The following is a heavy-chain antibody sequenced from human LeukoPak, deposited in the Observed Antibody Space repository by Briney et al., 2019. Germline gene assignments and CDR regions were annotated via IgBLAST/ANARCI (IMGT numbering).Heavy chain of an antibody. CDR2: INPNSGGT. CDR1: GYTLTGYY. J-gene: IGHJ4*02. Sequence: ASVKVSCKASGYTLTGYYMHWVRQAPGQGLEWMGRINPNSGGTNYAQKFQGRVTMTRDTSISTAYMELSSLRSEDTAVYYCARGSRSGDYWGQGTQVTVSS. D-gene: IGHD3-10*01. V-gene: IGHV1-2*06. CDR3: ARGSRSGDY.